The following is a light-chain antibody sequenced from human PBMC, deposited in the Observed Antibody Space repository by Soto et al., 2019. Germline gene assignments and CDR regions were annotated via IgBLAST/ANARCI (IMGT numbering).Light chain of an antibody. CDR1: NSDVGGYDF. J-gene: IGLJ2*01. CDR3: SSYTSTSTLV. CDR2: EVT. Sequence: QSVLTQPASVSGSPGQSITIFCTGTNSDVGGYDFVSWYQQHPGKAPKLLIYEVTNRPSGVSDRFSGSKSGNTASLSIYGLQAEDEADYYCSSYTSTSTLVFGGGTKLTV. V-gene: IGLV2-14*01.